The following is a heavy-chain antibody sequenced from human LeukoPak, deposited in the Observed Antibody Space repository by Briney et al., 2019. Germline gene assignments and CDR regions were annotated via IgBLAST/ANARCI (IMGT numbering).Heavy chain of an antibody. CDR2: IKQDGSEK. D-gene: IGHD3-22*01. CDR3: AKDSGGYYYDSST. J-gene: IGHJ3*01. Sequence: QPGGSLRLSCAASGFTFTNYWMNWVRQAPGKGLEWVARIKQDGSEKSYVESVKGRFTISRDNAKNSLYLQMGSLRAEDTAVYYCAKDSGGYYYDSSTWGQGTMVTVSS. V-gene: IGHV3-7*03. CDR1: GFTFTNYW.